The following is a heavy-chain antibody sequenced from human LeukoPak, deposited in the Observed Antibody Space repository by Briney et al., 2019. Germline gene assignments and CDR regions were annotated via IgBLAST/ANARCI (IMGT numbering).Heavy chain of an antibody. V-gene: IGHV5-51*01. J-gene: IGHJ3*02. CDR2: IYPGDSDT. D-gene: IGHD2-2*01. Sequence: GESLKISCKGSGYSFTSYWIGWVRQMPGKGLEWMGIIYPGDSDTRYSPSFQGQVTISADKSISTAYLQWSSLKASDTAMYYCARQQKDIVVVPAAMQERAFDIWGQGTMVTVSS. CDR3: ARQQKDIVVVPAAMQERAFDI. CDR1: GYSFTSYW.